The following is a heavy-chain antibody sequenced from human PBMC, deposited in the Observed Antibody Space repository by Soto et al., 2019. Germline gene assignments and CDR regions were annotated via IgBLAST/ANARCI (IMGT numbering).Heavy chain of an antibody. Sequence: TLSLTCTVSGGSISSYYWSWIRQPPGKGLEWIGYIYYSGSTNYNPSLKSRVTISVDTSKNQFSLKLSSVTAADTAVYYCARELATADAFDIWGQGTMVTVSS. D-gene: IGHD3-3*02. J-gene: IGHJ3*02. CDR3: ARELATADAFDI. CDR1: GGSISSYY. CDR2: IYYSGST. V-gene: IGHV4-59*12.